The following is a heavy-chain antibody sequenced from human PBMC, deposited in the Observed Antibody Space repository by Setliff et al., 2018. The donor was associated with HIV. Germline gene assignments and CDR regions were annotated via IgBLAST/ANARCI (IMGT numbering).Heavy chain of an antibody. CDR2: IEYDGSNE. CDR3: VRGDVAFLGVLSPLAV. CDR1: GFSFSSYA. J-gene: IGHJ3*01. Sequence: GSLRLSCAASGFSFSSYAMHWVRQAPGKGLEWVAAIEYDGSNEYYADSVKGRFTISRDISKNTVYLQMNSLRPEDTAVYFCVRGDVAFLGVLSPLAVWGQGTMVTVSS. D-gene: IGHD1-26*01. V-gene: IGHV3-30*04.